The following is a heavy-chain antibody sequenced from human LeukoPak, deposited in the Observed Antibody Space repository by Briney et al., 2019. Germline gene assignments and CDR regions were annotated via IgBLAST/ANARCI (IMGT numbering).Heavy chain of an antibody. CDR1: GGSISSYY. Sequence: SESLSLTCAVSGGSISSYYWSWIRQPAGKGLEWIRRIYTSGSTDYNPSLKSRVTMSVATSKNHFSLKLSSVTAADTAVYYCARAPFEYCSGDICYSRHTFDYWGQGTPVIVSS. V-gene: IGHV4-4*07. CDR3: ARAPFEYCSGDICYSRHTFDY. D-gene: IGHD2-15*01. J-gene: IGHJ4*02. CDR2: IYTSGST.